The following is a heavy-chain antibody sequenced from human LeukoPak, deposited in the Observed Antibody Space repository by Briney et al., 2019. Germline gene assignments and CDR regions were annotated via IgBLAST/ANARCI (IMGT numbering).Heavy chain of an antibody. CDR3: ARVPIPWEPYPEGYYYYYMDV. D-gene: IGHD1-26*01. Sequence: ASVKVSCKASGYTFTSYDINWVRQATGQGLEWMGWMNPNSGNTGYAQKFQGRVTITRNTSISTAYMELSSLRSEDTAVYYCARVPIPWEPYPEGYYYYYMDVWGKGTTVTVSS. CDR2: MNPNSGNT. V-gene: IGHV1-8*03. CDR1: GYTFTSYD. J-gene: IGHJ6*03.